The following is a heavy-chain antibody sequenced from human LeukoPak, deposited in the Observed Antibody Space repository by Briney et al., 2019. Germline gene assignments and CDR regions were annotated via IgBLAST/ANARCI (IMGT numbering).Heavy chain of an antibody. D-gene: IGHD6-13*01. CDR2: INPSGGST. J-gene: IGHJ6*03. Sequence: GASVKVSCKASGYTFTSYYMHWVRQAPGQGLEWMGLINPSGGSTSYAQKFQGRVTMTRDMSTSTVYMELSSLRSEDTAVYYCARDKVGGSSWYYYYYYMDFWGKGTTVTVSS. CDR3: ARDKVGGSSWYYYYYYMDF. CDR1: GYTFTSYY. V-gene: IGHV1-46*01.